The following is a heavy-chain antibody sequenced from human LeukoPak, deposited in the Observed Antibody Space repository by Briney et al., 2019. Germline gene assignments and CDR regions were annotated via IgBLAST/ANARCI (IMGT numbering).Heavy chain of an antibody. CDR3: AAQYSGYVRLDY. CDR2: ISHSGST. Sequence: SETLSLTCAVYGGSFSGYYWSWIRQPPGKGLEWIGEISHSGSTDYNPSLKSRVTISVDTSKNQFSLKLSSVTAADTAVYYCAAQYSGYVRLDYWGQGTLVTVSS. J-gene: IGHJ4*02. V-gene: IGHV4-34*01. D-gene: IGHD5-12*01. CDR1: GGSFSGYY.